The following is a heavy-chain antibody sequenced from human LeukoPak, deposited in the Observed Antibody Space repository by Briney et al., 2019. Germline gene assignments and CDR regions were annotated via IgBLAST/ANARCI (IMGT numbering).Heavy chain of an antibody. V-gene: IGHV4-59*01. CDR1: GGSISNYY. CDR3: ARVAGSFHDY. D-gene: IGHD3-10*01. Sequence: SETLSLTCTVSGGSISNYYWSWIRQPPGKGLEWLGYIYYSGSTNYNPSLKSRVTISIDTSKNQFSLKLSSVTAADTAVYYCARVAGSFHDYWGQGTLVTVSS. J-gene: IGHJ4*02. CDR2: IYYSGST.